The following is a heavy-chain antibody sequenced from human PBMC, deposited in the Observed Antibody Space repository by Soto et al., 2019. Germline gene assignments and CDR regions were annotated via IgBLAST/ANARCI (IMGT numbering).Heavy chain of an antibody. V-gene: IGHV4-39*01. CDR3: ARLEGLATISYYFDF. CDR1: GDSIHSAKYY. CDR2: IYYRGNT. J-gene: IGHJ4*02. D-gene: IGHD3-9*01. Sequence: QLQLQESGPGLVKPSETLSLTCSVSGDSIHSAKYYWGCIRQPPGKGLEWIGSIYYRGNTYYNPSLQTRVTISLEKSKSQFSLKLNSVTAADSAVYFCARLEGLATISYYFDFWGQGALVTVSS.